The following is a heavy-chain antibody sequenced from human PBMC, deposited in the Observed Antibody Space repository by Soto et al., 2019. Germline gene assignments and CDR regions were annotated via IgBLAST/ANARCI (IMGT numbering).Heavy chain of an antibody. V-gene: IGHV3-30-3*01. Sequence: SLRLSCAASGFTFSGYALHWVRQAPGKGLEWVAVISGDGSNQYYADSVKGRFTISRDNSKNTLYLQMNSLRAEDTAVYYCARETTWYSWHDDYLGLGTLVTVSS. CDR1: GFTFSGYA. CDR3: ARETTWYSWHDDY. J-gene: IGHJ4*02. CDR2: ISGDGSNQ. D-gene: IGHD1-20*01.